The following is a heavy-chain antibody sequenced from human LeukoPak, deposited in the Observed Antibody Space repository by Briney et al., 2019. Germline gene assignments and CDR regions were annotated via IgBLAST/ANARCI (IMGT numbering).Heavy chain of an antibody. D-gene: IGHD2-15*01. CDR2: IHTRGST. V-gene: IGHV4-4*07. J-gene: IGHJ3*02. CDR3: ARGRYCSADICSGGDAFDI. CDR1: GGSINNYY. Sequence: SETLSLTCTVSGGSINNYYGSWIRQPAGEGLEWIGRIHTRGSTNYNPSLKSRVTMSVATSKNQFSLKLSSVTAADTTVYYCARGRYCSADICSGGDAFDIWGQGTMVFVSS.